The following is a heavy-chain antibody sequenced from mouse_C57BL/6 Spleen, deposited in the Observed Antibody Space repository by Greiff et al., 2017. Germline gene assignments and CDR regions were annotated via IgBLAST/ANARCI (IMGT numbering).Heavy chain of an antibody. CDR3: ARSYDYEDY. Sequence: QVQLQQSGAELVRPGSSVKLSCKASGYTFTSYWMDWVKQRPGQGLEWIGNIYPSDSETHYNQKFKDKATLTVDKSSSTAYMQLSSLTSEDSAVYYCARSYDYEDYWGQGTTLTVSS. D-gene: IGHD2-4*01. CDR2: IYPSDSET. V-gene: IGHV1-61*01. CDR1: GYTFTSYW. J-gene: IGHJ2*01.